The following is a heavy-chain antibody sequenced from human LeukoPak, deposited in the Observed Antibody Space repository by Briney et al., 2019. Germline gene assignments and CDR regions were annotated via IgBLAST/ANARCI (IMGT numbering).Heavy chain of an antibody. D-gene: IGHD2/OR15-2a*01. V-gene: IGHV3-33*01. J-gene: IGHJ6*02. CDR2: IWYDESNK. CDR1: GFTFSNFG. Sequence: PGGSLRLSCAASGFTFSNFGMHWVPQAPGKGLEWVAVIWYDESNKYYADSVKGRFTISRDNSKNTLYLQMNSLRAEDTAVYYCARDQVQNYYYSGMDVWGQGTTVTVSS. CDR3: ARDQVQNYYYSGMDV.